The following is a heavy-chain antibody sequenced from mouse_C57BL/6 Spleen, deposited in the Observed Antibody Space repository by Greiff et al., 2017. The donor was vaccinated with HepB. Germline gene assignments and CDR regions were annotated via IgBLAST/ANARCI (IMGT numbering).Heavy chain of an antibody. J-gene: IGHJ2*01. CDR3: ARREVYYFDY. CDR2: IYPGDGDT. D-gene: IGHD2-14*01. Sequence: LQESGAELVKPGASVKISCKASGYAFSSYWMNWVKQRPGKGLEWIGQIYPGDGDTNYNGKFKGKATLTADKSSSTAYRQLISLTSEDSAVYFWARREVYYFDYWGQGTTLTVSS. V-gene: IGHV1-80*01. CDR1: GYAFSSYW.